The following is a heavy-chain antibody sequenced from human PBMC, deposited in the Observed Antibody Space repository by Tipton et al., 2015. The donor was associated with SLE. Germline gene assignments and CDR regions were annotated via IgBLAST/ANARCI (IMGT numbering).Heavy chain of an antibody. J-gene: IGHJ3*02. D-gene: IGHD5-18*01. CDR3: ARAKQLWPYGAFDI. V-gene: IGHV3-64*01. CDR2: ISSNGGST. CDR1: GFTFSSYA. Sequence: SLRLSCAASGFTFSSYAMHWVRQAPGKGLEYVSAISSNGGSTYYANSVKGRFTISRDNSKNTLYLQMGSLRAEDMAVYYCARAKQLWPYGAFDIWGQGTMVTVSS.